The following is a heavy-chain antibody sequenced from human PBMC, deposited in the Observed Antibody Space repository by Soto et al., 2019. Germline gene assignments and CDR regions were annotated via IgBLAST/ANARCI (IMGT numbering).Heavy chain of an antibody. D-gene: IGHD4-17*01. V-gene: IGHV2-5*02. CDR1: GFSLSTSGVG. J-gene: IGHJ4*02. Sequence: QITLKESGPTLVKPTQTLTLTCTLSGFSLSTSGVGVGWIRQPPGKALEWLALIYWDDDKRYSPSLKSRLTITEDTSKNQVVLTMTNMDPVDTATYYCAHRQRTVYFDYWGQGTLVTVSS. CDR3: AHRQRTVYFDY. CDR2: IYWDDDK.